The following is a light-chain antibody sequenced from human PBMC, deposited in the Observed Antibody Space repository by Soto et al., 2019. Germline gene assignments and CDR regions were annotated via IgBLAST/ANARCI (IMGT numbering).Light chain of an antibody. Sequence: DIQMTQSPSSLSASVGDTVTITCRASQNIRNFLHWYQQKPGKAPKLLIFAASNLKSGVPSRFTASGSGTDFTLIISGLQPEDLATYYCQQRYSYIRAFGQGTTVEI. CDR1: QNIRNF. J-gene: IGKJ1*01. V-gene: IGKV1-39*01. CDR2: AAS. CDR3: QQRYSYIRA.